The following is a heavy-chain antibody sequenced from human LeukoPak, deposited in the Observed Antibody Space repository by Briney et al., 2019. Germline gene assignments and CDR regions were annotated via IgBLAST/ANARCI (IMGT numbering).Heavy chain of an antibody. Sequence: PGRSLRLSCVASGFTFNYYTVHWVRQAPGKGLEWVALISYDGSNTYYAASVKGRFTISRDNSKNTLYLQMNSLRAEDTAVYYCLRENHDSGWSFDYWGQGTLVTVSS. CDR1: GFTFNYYT. V-gene: IGHV3-30-3*01. CDR3: LRENHDSGWSFDY. CDR2: ISYDGSNT. D-gene: IGHD3-22*01. J-gene: IGHJ4*02.